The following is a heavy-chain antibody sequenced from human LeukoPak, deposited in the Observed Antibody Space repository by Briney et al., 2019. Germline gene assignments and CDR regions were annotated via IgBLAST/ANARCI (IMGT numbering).Heavy chain of an antibody. CDR2: INPSGGST. D-gene: IGHD6-19*01. Sequence: ASVKVSCKASGYTFTSYYMHWVRQAPGQGLEWMGIINPSGGSTRYAQKFQGRVTMTRDTSTSTVYMELSSLRSEDTAVYYCASRGGIVVAGMHSWGQGTLVTVSS. J-gene: IGHJ4*02. CDR3: ASRGGIVVAGMHS. CDR1: GYTFTSYY. V-gene: IGHV1-46*01.